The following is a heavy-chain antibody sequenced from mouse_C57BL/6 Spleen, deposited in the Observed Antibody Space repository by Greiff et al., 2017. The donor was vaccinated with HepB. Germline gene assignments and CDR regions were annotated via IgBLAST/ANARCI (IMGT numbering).Heavy chain of an antibody. J-gene: IGHJ2*01. CDR2: IYPGDGDT. V-gene: IGHV1-82*01. Sequence: VKLQQSGPELVKPGASVKISCKASGYAFSSSWMNWVKQRPGKGLEWIGRIYPGDGDTNYNGKFKGKATLTADKSSSTAYMQLSSLTSEDSAVYFCARCDYYGSSYYFDYWGQGTTLTVSS. CDR1: GYAFSSSW. CDR3: ARCDYYGSSYYFDY. D-gene: IGHD1-1*01.